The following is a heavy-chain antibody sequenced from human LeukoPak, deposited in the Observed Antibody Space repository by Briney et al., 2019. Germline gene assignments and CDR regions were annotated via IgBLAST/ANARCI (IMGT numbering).Heavy chain of an antibody. V-gene: IGHV1-2*06. CDR1: GYTFTGYY. D-gene: IGHD5-18*01. CDR3: ARVRTGGYSYGQTFDY. CDR2: INPNSGGT. J-gene: IGHJ4*02. Sequence: ASVKVSCKASGYTFTGYYMHWVRQAPGQGLEWMGRINPNSGGTNYAQKFQGRVTMTRDTSSSTAYMELSRLRSDDTAVYYCARVRTGGYSYGQTFDYWGQGTLVTVSS.